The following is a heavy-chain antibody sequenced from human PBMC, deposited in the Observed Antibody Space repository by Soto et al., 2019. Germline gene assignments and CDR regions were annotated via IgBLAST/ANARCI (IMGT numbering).Heavy chain of an antibody. CDR1: GFPFWHYG. CDR2: IWSDGNKE. V-gene: IGHV3-33*01. Sequence: QVQLVESGGGVVQPGRSLRLSCVGSGFPFWHYGMHWVRQAPGKGLEWVAVIWSDGNKESYADSVKGRFAISRDNSKDTLYLETNSLRVVDTVVYFCAGDRNGSWFHMGVWCQGTTVSVSS. J-gene: IGHJ6*02. CDR3: AGDRNGSWFHMGV. D-gene: IGHD2-15*01.